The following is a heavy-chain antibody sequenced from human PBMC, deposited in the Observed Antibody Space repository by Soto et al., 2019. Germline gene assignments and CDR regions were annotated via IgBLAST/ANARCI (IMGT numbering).Heavy chain of an antibody. CDR3: ARDPTAAGLDYYYYGMDV. Sequence: ASVKVSCKASGYTFTSYDINWVRQATGQGLERMGWINPNNGNTKYAQKFQGRVTITRDTSASTAYMELSSLRSEDTAVYYCARDPTAAGLDYYYYGMDVWGQGTTVTVSS. D-gene: IGHD6-13*01. J-gene: IGHJ6*02. V-gene: IGHV1-8*01. CDR1: GYTFTSYD. CDR2: INPNNGNT.